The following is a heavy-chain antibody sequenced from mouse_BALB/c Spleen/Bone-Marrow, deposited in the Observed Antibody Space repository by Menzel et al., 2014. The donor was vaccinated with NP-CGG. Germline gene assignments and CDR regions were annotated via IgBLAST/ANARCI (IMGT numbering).Heavy chain of an antibody. D-gene: IGHD1-1*01. J-gene: IGHJ1*01. V-gene: IGHV2-2*02. CDR2: IWSGGST. Sequence: QVQLKDSGPGLVQPSQSLSITCTVSGFSLTSYGVHWVRQSPGKGLEWLGVIWSGGSTDYNAAFISRLSISKDNSKSQVFFKMNSLQANDIAIYYCARNYYGSSYWYFDVWGAGTTVTVSS. CDR1: GFSLTSYG. CDR3: ARNYYGSSYWYFDV.